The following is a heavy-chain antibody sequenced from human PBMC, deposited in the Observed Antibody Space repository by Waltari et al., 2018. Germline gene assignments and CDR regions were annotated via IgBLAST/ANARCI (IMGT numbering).Heavy chain of an antibody. V-gene: IGHV4-59*08. J-gene: IGHJ4*02. CDR1: GGSISGYY. Sequence: QVQLQESGPGLVKPSETLSLTCAVSGGSISGYYWSWIRQPPGKGLEWIGHIYYRGSTHYNPSLKSRVTMSIDTSENQFSLKLSSVTAADTAVYYCARAYYGDSYDYWGQGTLVTVS. CDR2: IYYRGST. CDR3: ARAYYGDSYDY. D-gene: IGHD4-17*01.